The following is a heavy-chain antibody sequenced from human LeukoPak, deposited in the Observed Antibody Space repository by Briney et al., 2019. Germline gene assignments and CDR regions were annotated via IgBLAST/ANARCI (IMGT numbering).Heavy chain of an antibody. CDR2: ISERGGST. V-gene: IGHV3-23*01. D-gene: IGHD3-10*01. J-gene: IGHJ4*02. CDR1: GISLSDYS. Sequence: GGSLRLSCVVSGISLSDYSMTWVRQAPGKGLEWVSYISERGGSTTYADSVKGRFTISRDTSLNTLYLQMNNLRAEDTAVYFCAKRGVVIRGLLVIGYHQEAYHYDFWGQGVLVTVSS. CDR3: AKRGVVIRGLLVIGYHQEAYHYDF.